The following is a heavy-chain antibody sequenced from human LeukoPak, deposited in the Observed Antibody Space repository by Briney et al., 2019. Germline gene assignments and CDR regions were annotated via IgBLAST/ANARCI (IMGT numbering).Heavy chain of an antibody. CDR3: ARSTAGLDY. Sequence: GGSLRLSCVASRFTFSNYWMSWVRQAPGKGLEWVANIRQDGSEKYYVDSMRGRFTISRDNAKNSLYLQMSSLRAEDTAVYYCARSTAGLDYWGQGTLVTVSS. V-gene: IGHV3-7*01. CDR1: RFTFSNYW. D-gene: IGHD1-1*01. J-gene: IGHJ4*02. CDR2: IRQDGSEK.